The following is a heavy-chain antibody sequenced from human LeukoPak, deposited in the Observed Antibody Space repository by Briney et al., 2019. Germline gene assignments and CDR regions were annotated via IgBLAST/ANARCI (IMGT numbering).Heavy chain of an antibody. J-gene: IGHJ5*02. CDR3: ARGIRGSSGWFP. D-gene: IGHD6-19*01. CDR2: MNPNSGNT. Sequence: ASVKVSCKASGYTFTSYYMHWVRQAPGQGLEWMGWMNPNSGNTGYAQKFQGRVTMTRNTSISTAYMELSSLRSEDTAVYYCARGIRGSSGWFPWGQGTLVTVSS. V-gene: IGHV1-8*02. CDR1: GYTFTSYY.